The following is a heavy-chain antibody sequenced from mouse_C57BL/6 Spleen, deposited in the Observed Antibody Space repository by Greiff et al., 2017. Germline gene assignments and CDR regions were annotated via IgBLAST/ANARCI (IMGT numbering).Heavy chain of an antibody. Sequence: ESGPGLVKPSQSLSLTCSVTGYPITSGYYWNWIRQFPGNKLEWMGYISYDGSNNYNPSLKNRISINRDTSKNQFFLKLNSVTTEDTATYYCARGVALFHYWGQGTTLTVST. D-gene: IGHD1-1*02. CDR1: GYPITSGYY. J-gene: IGHJ2*01. CDR3: ARGVALFHY. V-gene: IGHV3-6*01. CDR2: ISYDGSN.